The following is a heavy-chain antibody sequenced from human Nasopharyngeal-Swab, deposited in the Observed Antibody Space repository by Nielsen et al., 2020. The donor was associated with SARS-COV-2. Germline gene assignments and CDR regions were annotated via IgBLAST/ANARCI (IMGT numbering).Heavy chain of an antibody. J-gene: IGHJ6*03. D-gene: IGHD3-10*01. CDR2: IYYSGST. Sequence: LRLSCTVSGVSISSGGYYWSWIRQHPGQGLEWIGYIYYSGSTYYNPSLKSRVTISVDTSKNQFSLKLSSVTAADTAVYYCARERELWFGADYYYYYYMDVWGKGTTVTVSS. CDR3: ARERELWFGADYYYYYYMDV. CDR1: GVSISSGGYY. V-gene: IGHV4-31*03.